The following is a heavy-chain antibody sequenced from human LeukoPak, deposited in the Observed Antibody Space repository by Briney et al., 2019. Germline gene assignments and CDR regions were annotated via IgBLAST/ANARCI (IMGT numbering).Heavy chain of an antibody. Sequence: GSLRLSCATSGFSFSSPSRNWVRQTTGKGLVMDSSFSSSSSYIHYADSLNGRFTIARDSDKNSLYRQVNSLRAEDRAVYFCARSSITMVRGVIESTTSWYHYYNMDVWGKGTTVTVSS. CDR3: ARSSITMVRGVIESTTSWYHYYNMDV. J-gene: IGHJ6*03. CDR1: GFSFSSPS. D-gene: IGHD3-10*01. CDR2: FSSSSSYI. V-gene: IGHV3-21*01.